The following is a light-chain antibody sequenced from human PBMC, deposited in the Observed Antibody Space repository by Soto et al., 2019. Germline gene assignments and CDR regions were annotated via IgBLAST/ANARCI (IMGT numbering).Light chain of an antibody. CDR1: QSVSSN. V-gene: IGKV3-15*01. CDR3: QQYNNWPQT. J-gene: IGKJ1*01. Sequence: EIVMTQSPATLSVAPVEGATLSCRASQSVSSNLAWYQQKPGQAPRLLIYGASTRATGIPARFSGSGSGTEFTLTISSLQSEDFAVYYCQQYNNWPQTFGQGTKVDIK. CDR2: GAS.